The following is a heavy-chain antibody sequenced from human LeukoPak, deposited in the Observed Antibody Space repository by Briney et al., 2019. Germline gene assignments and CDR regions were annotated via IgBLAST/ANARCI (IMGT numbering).Heavy chain of an antibody. V-gene: IGHV4-34*01. Sequence: SETLSLTCTVSGGSISSYYWSWIRQPPGKGLEWIGEINHSGSTNYNPSLKSRVTISVDTSKNQFSLKLSSVTAADTAVYYCASHSVATKSYYYYGMDVWGQGTTVTVSS. D-gene: IGHD5-12*01. CDR3: ASHSVATKSYYYYGMDV. CDR2: INHSGST. CDR1: GGSISSYY. J-gene: IGHJ6*02.